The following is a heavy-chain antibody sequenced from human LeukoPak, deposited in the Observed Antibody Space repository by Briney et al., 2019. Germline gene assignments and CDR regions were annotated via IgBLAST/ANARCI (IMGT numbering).Heavy chain of an antibody. J-gene: IGHJ5*02. CDR2: IYTSGST. D-gene: IGHD1-26*01. Sequence: SQTLSLTCTVSGGSISSGSYYWSWIRQPAGKGLEWIGRIYTSGSTNYNPSLKSRVTISVGTSKNQFSLKLSSVTAADTAVYYCASGSYDGWFDPWGQGTLVTVSS. V-gene: IGHV4-61*02. CDR3: ASGSYDGWFDP. CDR1: GGSISSGSYY.